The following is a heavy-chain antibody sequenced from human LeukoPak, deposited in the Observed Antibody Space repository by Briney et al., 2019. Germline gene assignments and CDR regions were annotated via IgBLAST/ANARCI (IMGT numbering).Heavy chain of an antibody. J-gene: IGHJ6*02. D-gene: IGHD1-26*01. CDR3: AREAPIGGSYPFYYYYGMDV. CDR1: GFTFSSYW. Sequence: PGGSLRLSCAASGFTFSSYWMSWVRQAPGKGLEWVANIKQDGSEKYYVDSVKGRFTISRDNAKNSLYLQMNSLRAEDTAVYYCAREAPIGGSYPFYYYYGMDVWGQGTTVTVSS. CDR2: IKQDGSEK. V-gene: IGHV3-7*03.